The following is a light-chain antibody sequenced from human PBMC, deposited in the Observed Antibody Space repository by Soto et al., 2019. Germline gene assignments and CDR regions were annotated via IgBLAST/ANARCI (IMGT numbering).Light chain of an antibody. CDR3: QQYTNWPPYT. Sequence: EIVMTQSPATLSVSPGEGATLSCRASQSVSSDLAWYQQKPGQAPRHLIYSVSTRATGIPARFSGSGSGTDFTLTISSLQSEDFAIYYCQQYTNWPPYTFGQGTRLEIK. V-gene: IGKV3-15*01. CDR2: SVS. CDR1: QSVSSD. J-gene: IGKJ2*01.